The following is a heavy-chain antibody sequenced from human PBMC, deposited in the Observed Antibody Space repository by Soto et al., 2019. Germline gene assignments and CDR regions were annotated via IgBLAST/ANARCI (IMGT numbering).Heavy chain of an antibody. CDR2: IYWDGEK. Sequence: QITLKESGPALVKPTQTLTLTCTFSGFSLITSGVGVGWIRQPPGKGPEWLALIYWDGEKRYSPSLKSRLSITKDSSKNRVVLTMTNVAPVDTATYYCVHRHKSLVRGANAFDMWGQGTLVTVSS. CDR1: GFSLITSGVG. D-gene: IGHD3-10*01. V-gene: IGHV2-5*02. J-gene: IGHJ3*02. CDR3: VHRHKSLVRGANAFDM.